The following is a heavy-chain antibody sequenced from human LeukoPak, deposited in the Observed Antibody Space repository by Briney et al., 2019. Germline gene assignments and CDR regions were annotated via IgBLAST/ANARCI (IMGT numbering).Heavy chain of an antibody. Sequence: GGSLRLSCAASGFTFSSYAMSWVRQAPGKGLEWVAVISYDASHKYYADSVKGRFTISRDNSKNTLYLQMDTLRAEDTAVYYCAKGIFCSSPSCYGGGNYYYGMDVWGQGTTVTVFS. CDR1: GFTFSSYA. D-gene: IGHD2-2*01. CDR3: AKGIFCSSPSCYGGGNYYYGMDV. V-gene: IGHV3-30*04. CDR2: ISYDASHK. J-gene: IGHJ6*02.